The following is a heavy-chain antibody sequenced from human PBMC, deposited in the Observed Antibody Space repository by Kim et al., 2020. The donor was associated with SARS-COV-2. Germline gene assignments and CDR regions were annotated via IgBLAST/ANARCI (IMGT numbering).Heavy chain of an antibody. CDR1: GYTFTSYG. CDR3: ARDFDPYYDILTGYYPLDY. J-gene: IGHJ4*02. Sequence: ASVKVSCKASGYTFTSYGISWVRQAPGQGLEWMGWISAYNGNTNYAQKLQGRVTMTTDTSTSTAYMELRSLRSDDTAVYYCARDFDPYYDILTGYYPLDYWGQGTLVTVSS. V-gene: IGHV1-18*01. CDR2: ISAYNGNT. D-gene: IGHD3-9*01.